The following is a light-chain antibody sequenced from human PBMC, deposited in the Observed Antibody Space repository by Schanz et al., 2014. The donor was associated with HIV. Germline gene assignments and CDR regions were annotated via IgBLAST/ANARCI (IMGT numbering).Light chain of an antibody. J-gene: IGKJ4*02. CDR2: ANS. Sequence: EIVMTQSPATLSVSPGERATLSCRASQRLSSRYLAWYQQKPGQAPRLLFYANSFRATGVPDRFSVTGSGTDFTLTISRLEPDDFAVYYCHHYGDSRGAFGGGTEV. CDR1: QRLSSRY. V-gene: IGKV3-20*01. CDR3: HHYGDSRGA.